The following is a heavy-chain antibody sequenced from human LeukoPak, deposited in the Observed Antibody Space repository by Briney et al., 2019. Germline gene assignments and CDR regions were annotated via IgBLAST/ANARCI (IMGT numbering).Heavy chain of an antibody. CDR2: MNPNSGNT. CDR1: GYTFTSYD. CDR3: ARGRRGFWSGYYGSRWFDP. J-gene: IGHJ5*02. D-gene: IGHD3-3*01. Sequence: GASVKVSCKASGYTFTSYDINWVRQATGQGLEWMGWMNPNSGNTGYAQKFQGRVTMTRNTSISTAYMELSSLRSEDTAVYYCARGRRGFWSGYYGSRWFDPWGQGTLVTVSS. V-gene: IGHV1-8*01.